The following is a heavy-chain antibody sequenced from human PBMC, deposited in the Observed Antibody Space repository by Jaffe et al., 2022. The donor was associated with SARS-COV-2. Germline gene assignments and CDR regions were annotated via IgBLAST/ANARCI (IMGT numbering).Heavy chain of an antibody. CDR3: AKDLHSSSPGGGYYYYGMDV. J-gene: IGHJ6*02. CDR2: ISYGRSNK. D-gene: IGHD6-6*01. Sequence: QVQLVESGGGVVQPGRSLRLSCAASGFTFSNYGMHWVRQPPGKGLEWVAVISYGRSNKYYADSVKGRFTISRDNSKNTLYLQMNSLRAEDTAVYYCAKDLHSSSPGGGYYYYGMDVWGQGTTVTVSS. V-gene: IGHV3-30*18. CDR1: GFTFSNYG.